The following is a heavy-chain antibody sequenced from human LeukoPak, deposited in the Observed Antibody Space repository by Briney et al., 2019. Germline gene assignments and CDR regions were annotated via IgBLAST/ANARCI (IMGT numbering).Heavy chain of an antibody. Sequence: ASVKVSCKASGYTFTGYYMRWVRQAPGQGLEWMGWINPNSGGTNYAQKFQGRVTMTRDRSISTAYMELSRLRSDDTAVYYYARELGYCSSTSCYEYYYYGMDVWGQGTTVTVSS. J-gene: IGHJ6*02. V-gene: IGHV1-2*02. CDR3: ARELGYCSSTSCYEYYYYGMDV. CDR2: INPNSGGT. CDR1: GYTFTGYY. D-gene: IGHD2-2*01.